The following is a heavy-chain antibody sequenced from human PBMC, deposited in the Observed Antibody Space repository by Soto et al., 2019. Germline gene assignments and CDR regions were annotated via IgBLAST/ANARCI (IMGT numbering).Heavy chain of an antibody. CDR1: GFTFSSYS. V-gene: IGHV3-21*01. CDR3: ARGRSLNTNMDY. D-gene: IGHD2-15*01. CDR2: ISSSRGYV. Sequence: EVQLVESGGGLVKPGESLRLSCAASGFTFSSYSMNWVRQAPGKGLEWVSSISSSRGYVSYADSVKGRFTISRDNAKNSLYLQMDSLRAEDTAVYYWARGRSLNTNMDYWGQGTLVTVSS. J-gene: IGHJ4*02.